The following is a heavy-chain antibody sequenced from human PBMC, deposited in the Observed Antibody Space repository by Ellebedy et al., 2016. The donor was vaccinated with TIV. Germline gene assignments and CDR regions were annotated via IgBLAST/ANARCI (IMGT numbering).Heavy chain of an antibody. CDR2: IWSDGTTK. Sequence: GGSLRLXXAASGFTFSSYGMHWVRQAPGKGLEGVAVIWSDGTTKYYSDSVKGRFTISRDNSKNTLYLQMNSLRAEDTAVYYCAREIIYGGYYFDYWGQGTLDTVSS. J-gene: IGHJ4*02. CDR3: AREIIYGGYYFDY. V-gene: IGHV3-33*01. CDR1: GFTFSSYG. D-gene: IGHD4-23*01.